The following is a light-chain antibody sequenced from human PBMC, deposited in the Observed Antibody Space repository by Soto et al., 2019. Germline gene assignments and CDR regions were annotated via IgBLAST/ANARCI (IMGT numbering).Light chain of an antibody. V-gene: IGKV3-15*01. CDR2: GAS. J-gene: IGKJ4*01. Sequence: EIVLTQSPATLSVSPGERATLSCRASQSISSDLAWYQQKPGQAPGLLIYGASTRASDIPARFSGSGSGTEFTLTISSLQSEDFAVYYCQQYNDWLFTFGGGTKVDIK. CDR1: QSISSD. CDR3: QQYNDWLFT.